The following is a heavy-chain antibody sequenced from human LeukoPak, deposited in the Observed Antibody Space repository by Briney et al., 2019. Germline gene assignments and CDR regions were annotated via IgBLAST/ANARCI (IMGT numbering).Heavy chain of an antibody. Sequence: GGSLRLSCAVSGFIFSSYSVNWVRQAPGKGLEWVSSISSSSTYIYYADSVKGRFTISRDNARNSLFLQMNSLTAEDTAVYYCAREIIAATLDGWGQGTLVIVSS. J-gene: IGHJ4*02. CDR1: GFIFSSYS. CDR3: AREIIAATLDG. D-gene: IGHD1-26*01. V-gene: IGHV3-21*01. CDR2: ISSSSTYI.